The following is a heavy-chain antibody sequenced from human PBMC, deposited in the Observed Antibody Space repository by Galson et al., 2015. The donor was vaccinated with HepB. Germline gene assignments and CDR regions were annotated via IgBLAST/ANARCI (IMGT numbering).Heavy chain of an antibody. CDR2: INTNTGNP. CDR1: GYSFKTYA. CDR3: AREAYSGYDFLS. V-gene: IGHV7-4-1*02. Sequence: SVKVSCKASGYSFKTYAINWVRQAPGQGLEWMGWINTNTGNPTYAQGFTGRFVFSVDTSVSTAYLQISSLRAADTAIYYCAREAYSGYDFLSWGQGTLVTVSS. J-gene: IGHJ4*02. D-gene: IGHD5-12*01.